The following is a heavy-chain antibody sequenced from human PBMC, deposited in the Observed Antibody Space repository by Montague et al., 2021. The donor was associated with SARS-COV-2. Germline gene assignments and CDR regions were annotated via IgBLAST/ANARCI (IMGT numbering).Heavy chain of an antibody. J-gene: IGHJ4*02. D-gene: IGHD1-14*01. Sequence: SVISGDSVSSNSAAWNWIRQSPSRGLEWLGRTYFRSKWYSEYAFSVKGRITINADTSTNQFSLQVNSVTPEDTAIYYCTRSWGWKEPHYYFDHWGQGTLVIVSS. CDR3: TRSWGWKEPHYYFDH. CDR1: GDSVSSNSAA. V-gene: IGHV6-1*01. CDR2: TYFRSKWYS.